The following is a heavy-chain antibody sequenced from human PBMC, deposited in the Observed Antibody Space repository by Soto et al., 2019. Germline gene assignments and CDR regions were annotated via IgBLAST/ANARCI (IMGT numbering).Heavy chain of an antibody. D-gene: IGHD3-16*01. Sequence: GGSLRLSCAASGFTFSSYWMHWVRQAPGKGLVWVSRINSDGSSTSYADSVKGRFTISRDNAKNTLYLQMNSLRAEDTAVYYCAREDYVWGTDYWGQGTLVTVSS. CDR2: INSDGSST. CDR1: GFTFSSYW. V-gene: IGHV3-74*01. J-gene: IGHJ4*02. CDR3: AREDYVWGTDY.